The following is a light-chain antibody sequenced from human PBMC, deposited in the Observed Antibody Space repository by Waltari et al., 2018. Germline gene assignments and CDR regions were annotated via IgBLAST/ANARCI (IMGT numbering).Light chain of an antibody. CDR1: KLEDKY. J-gene: IGLJ2*01. Sequence: SYELTPPPSVSVSPGQTASIACSGDKLEDKYASWYQQKPGQSPVLVIYQDNRRPSGIPDRFSGSTSGNTATLTISGTQAMDEADYYGQAWDRNTYVVFGGGTKLTVL. CDR2: QDN. V-gene: IGLV3-1*01. CDR3: QAWDRNTYVV.